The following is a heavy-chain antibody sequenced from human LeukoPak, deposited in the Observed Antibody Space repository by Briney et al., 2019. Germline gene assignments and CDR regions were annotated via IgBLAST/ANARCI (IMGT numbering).Heavy chain of an antibody. CDR3: ARHSDYYGWGYEGNWFDP. J-gene: IGHJ5*02. CDR1: GGSISSSSYY. Sequence: PSETLSLTCTVSGGSISSSSYYWGWIRQPPGRGLEWIVSIYYSGSTYYNTSLKSRVNISVDTSKNQFSLKLSSVTAADKAVYYCARHSDYYGWGYEGNWFDPWGQGTLITVSS. V-gene: IGHV4-39*07. D-gene: IGHD3-10*01. CDR2: IYYSGST.